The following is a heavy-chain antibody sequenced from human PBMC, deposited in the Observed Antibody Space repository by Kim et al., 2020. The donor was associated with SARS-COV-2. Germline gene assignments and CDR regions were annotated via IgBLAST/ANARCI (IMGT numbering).Heavy chain of an antibody. CDR1: GFTFSSYE. V-gene: IGHV3-48*03. J-gene: IGHJ4*02. CDR2: ISSSGSTI. CDR3: ARDRYYYDSKVFDY. D-gene: IGHD3-22*01. Sequence: GGSLRLSCAASGFTFSSYEMNWVRQAPGKGLEWFSYISSSGSTIYYADSVKGRFTISRDNAKNSLYLQMNSLRAEDTAVYYCARDRYYYDSKVFDYWGQGTLVTVSS.